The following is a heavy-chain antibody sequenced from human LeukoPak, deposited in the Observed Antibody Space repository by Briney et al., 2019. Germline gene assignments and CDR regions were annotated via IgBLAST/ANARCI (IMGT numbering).Heavy chain of an antibody. D-gene: IGHD1-7*01. Sequence: SETLSLTCTVSGYSISSGYYWGWIRQPPGKGLEWIGSIYHSGSTYYNPSLKSRVTISVDTSKNQFSLKLSSVTAADTAVYYCASADPVTGTTSSLPWGQGTLVTVSS. CDR3: ASADPVTGTTSSLP. CDR1: GYSISSGYY. J-gene: IGHJ5*02. V-gene: IGHV4-38-2*02. CDR2: IYHSGST.